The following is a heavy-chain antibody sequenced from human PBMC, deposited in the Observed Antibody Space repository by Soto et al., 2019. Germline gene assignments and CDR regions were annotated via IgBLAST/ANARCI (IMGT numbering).Heavy chain of an antibody. Sequence: QITLKESGPPLVKPTQTLTLTCTFSGFSLSTSGVGVGWIRQPPGKALEWLALIYWDDDKRYSPSLKSRLTITKAPSKNPVVLTMTNLDPVDTATYYCAHSLVDTAMAGWGGDYYYGMDVWGQGTTVTVSS. V-gene: IGHV2-5*02. CDR3: AHSLVDTAMAGWGGDYYYGMDV. J-gene: IGHJ6*02. CDR2: IYWDDDK. CDR1: GFSLSTSGVG. D-gene: IGHD5-18*01.